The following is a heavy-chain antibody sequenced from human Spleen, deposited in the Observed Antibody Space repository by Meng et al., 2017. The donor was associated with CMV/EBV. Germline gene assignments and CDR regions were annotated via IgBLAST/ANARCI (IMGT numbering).Heavy chain of an antibody. Sequence: GESLKISCVASGFTFSSYGMHWVRQAPGKGLEWVAFIRYDGSNKYYADSVKGRFTISRDNSKNTLYLQMNSLRAEDTAVYYCAKDIGGDILTGYQDYYYYGMDVWGQGTTVTVSS. CDR3: AKDIGGDILTGYQDYYYYGMDV. D-gene: IGHD3-9*01. V-gene: IGHV3-30*02. J-gene: IGHJ6*02. CDR1: GFTFSSYG. CDR2: IRYDGSNK.